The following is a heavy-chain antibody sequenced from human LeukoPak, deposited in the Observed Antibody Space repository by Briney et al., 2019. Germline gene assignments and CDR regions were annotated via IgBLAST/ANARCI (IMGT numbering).Heavy chain of an antibody. Sequence: GGSLRLSCSASGFAFSRFAMTWVRHLPGKGLAWVSTISGNGHQTYYGDSVKGRFSVSRDNSENILYLQMDSLRADDSALYYCAKDANYYDSSGFFIPFDYWGQGTLVTVSS. D-gene: IGHD3-22*01. V-gene: IGHV3-23*01. CDR2: ISGNGHQT. J-gene: IGHJ4*02. CDR3: AKDANYYDSSGFFIPFDY. CDR1: GFAFSRFA.